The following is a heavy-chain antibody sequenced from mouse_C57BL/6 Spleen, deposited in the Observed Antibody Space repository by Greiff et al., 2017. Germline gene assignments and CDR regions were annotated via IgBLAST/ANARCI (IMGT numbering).Heavy chain of an antibody. J-gene: IGHJ1*03. CDR3: ARGGKSWYFDV. D-gene: IGHD2-1*01. CDR2: IYPGSGNT. Sequence: VKLMESGAELVRPGASVKLSCKASGYTFTDYYINWVKQRPGQGLEWIARIYPGSGNTYYNEKFKGKATLTAEKSSSTAYMQLSSLTSEDSAVYFCARGGKSWYFDVWGTGTTVTVSS. CDR1: GYTFTDYY. V-gene: IGHV1-76*01.